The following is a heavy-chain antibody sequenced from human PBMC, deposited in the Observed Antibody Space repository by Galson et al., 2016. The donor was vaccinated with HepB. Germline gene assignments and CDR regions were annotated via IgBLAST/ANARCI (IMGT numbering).Heavy chain of an antibody. D-gene: IGHD4-11*01. CDR3: ARIHRLTVTPFDY. J-gene: IGHJ4*02. Sequence: TLSLTCTVSGDSISSPGYYWSWIRQHPGKGLEWLGDIHSSGTTYYHPSLESRLTLSIDTSKNQFSLSLSATAAADTAVYYCARIHRLTVTPFDYWGRGTLVTVSS. CDR2: IHSSGTT. V-gene: IGHV4-31*03. CDR1: GDSISSPGYY.